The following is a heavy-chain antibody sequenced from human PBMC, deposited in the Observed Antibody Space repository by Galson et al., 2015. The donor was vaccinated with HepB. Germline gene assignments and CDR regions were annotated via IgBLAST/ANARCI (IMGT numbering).Heavy chain of an antibody. Sequence: SLRLSCAASGFTFSSYALTWVRRAPGKGLEWVSSIAGGGGGTYYADSVKGRFTTSRDNSKNTLYLQMNSLRAEDTAVYYCGKDQRYTHDLRDVDYWGQGSLVTVSS. J-gene: IGHJ4*02. CDR3: GKDQRYTHDLRDVDY. CDR2: IAGGGGGT. CDR1: GFTFSSYA. D-gene: IGHD2-2*02. V-gene: IGHV3-23*01.